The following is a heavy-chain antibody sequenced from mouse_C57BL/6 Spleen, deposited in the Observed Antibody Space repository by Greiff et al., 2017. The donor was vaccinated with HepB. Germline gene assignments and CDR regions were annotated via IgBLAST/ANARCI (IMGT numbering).Heavy chain of an antibody. CDR3: AREEYYFDY. CDR2: ISYDGSN. J-gene: IGHJ2*01. CDR1: GYSITSGYY. Sequence: EVQLQQSGPGLVKPSQSLSLTCSVTGYSITSGYYWNWIRQLPGNKLEWMGYISYDGSNNYNPSLKNRISITRDTSKNQFFLKLNSVTTEDTATYYCAREEYYFDYWGQGTTLTVSS. V-gene: IGHV3-6*01.